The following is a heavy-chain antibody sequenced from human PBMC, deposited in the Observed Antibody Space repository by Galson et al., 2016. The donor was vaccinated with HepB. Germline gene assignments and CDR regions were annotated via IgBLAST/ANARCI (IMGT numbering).Heavy chain of an antibody. Sequence: QSGAEVTKPGESLKISCKGSGYSFTTYWIGWVRQMPGKGLEYMGIIYPGDSETKYSPAFQGQVTISVDKSINTAYLQWNSLKASDTAMYYCARRCLNYETRGYSPRYFEYWSQGTLVTVSS. CDR3: ARRCLNYETRGYSPRYFEY. CDR1: GYSFTTYW. V-gene: IGHV5-51*01. J-gene: IGHJ4*02. D-gene: IGHD3-22*01. CDR2: IYPGDSET.